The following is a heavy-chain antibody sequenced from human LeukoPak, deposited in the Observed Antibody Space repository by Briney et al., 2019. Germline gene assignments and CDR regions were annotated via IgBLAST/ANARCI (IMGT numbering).Heavy chain of an antibody. Sequence: ASVKVSCKASGYTFTSYGISWVRQAPGQGLEWMGWISAYNGNTNYAQKLQGRVTMTTDTSTSTAYMELRSPRSDDTAVYYCARVSGGYYGSGPFDYWGQGTLVTVSS. CDR2: ISAYNGNT. V-gene: IGHV1-18*01. CDR3: ARVSGGYYGSGPFDY. CDR1: GYTFTSYG. D-gene: IGHD3-10*01. J-gene: IGHJ4*02.